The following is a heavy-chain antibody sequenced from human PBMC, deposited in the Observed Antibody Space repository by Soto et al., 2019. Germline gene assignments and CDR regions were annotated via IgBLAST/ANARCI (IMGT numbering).Heavy chain of an antibody. V-gene: IGHV3-30*18. J-gene: IGHJ3*02. Sequence: GSLRLSCAASGFTFSSYGMHWVRQAPGKGLEWVAVISYDGSNKYYADSVKGRFTISRDNSKNTLYLQMNRLRAEDTAVYYCAKVGNFGDYSDAGGDFDIWGQGTMVTVSS. CDR2: ISYDGSNK. D-gene: IGHD4-17*01. CDR3: AKVGNFGDYSDAGGDFDI. CDR1: GFTFSSYG.